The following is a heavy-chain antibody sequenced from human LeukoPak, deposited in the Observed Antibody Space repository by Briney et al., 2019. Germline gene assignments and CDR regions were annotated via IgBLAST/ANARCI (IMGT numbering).Heavy chain of an antibody. Sequence: GRSLRLTCAASGFTFSSYAMHWVRQAPGKGLEWVAVISYDGSNKYYADSVKGRFTISRDNSKNTLYLQMNSLRAEDTAVYYCARETGSAVGSTDFDYWGRGTLVTVSS. CDR1: GFTFSSYA. V-gene: IGHV3-30-3*01. CDR2: ISYDGSNK. CDR3: ARETGSAVGSTDFDY. D-gene: IGHD4-17*01. J-gene: IGHJ4*02.